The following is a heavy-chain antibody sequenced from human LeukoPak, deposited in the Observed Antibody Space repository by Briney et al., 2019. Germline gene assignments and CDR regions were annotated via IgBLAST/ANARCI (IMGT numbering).Heavy chain of an antibody. V-gene: IGHV4-59*01. Sequence: SETLSLTCTISGGSISSYYWSWIRQPPGEGLEWIGYIYYSGSTDYSPSLKSRVTISVDTSKNQFSLRLSSVAAADTAVYYCARVCQEGDSTSCFDYWGRGTLVTVSS. CDR2: IYYSGST. CDR3: ARVCQEGDSTSCFDY. J-gene: IGHJ4*02. D-gene: IGHD2-2*01. CDR1: GGSISSYY.